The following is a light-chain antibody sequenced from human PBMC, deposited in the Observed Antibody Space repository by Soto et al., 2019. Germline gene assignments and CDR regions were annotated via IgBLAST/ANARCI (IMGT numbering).Light chain of an antibody. CDR2: DVN. CDR3: SSYTNSGTLRV. V-gene: IGLV2-14*01. CDR1: SSDVGGYNY. J-gene: IGLJ3*02. Sequence: QSVLTQPASVSGSPGQSITISCTGTSSDVGGYNYVSWYQQHPGKAPKLMIYDVNNRPSGVSNRFSGSKSGNTASLTISGLQAEDEADYYCSSYTNSGTLRVFGGGTKLTVL.